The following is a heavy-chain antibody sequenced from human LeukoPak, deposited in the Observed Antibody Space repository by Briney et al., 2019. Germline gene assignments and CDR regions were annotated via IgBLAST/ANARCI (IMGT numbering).Heavy chain of an antibody. CDR3: ARARYYYDSSGYYWYFDL. J-gene: IGHJ2*01. CDR1: GGTFSSYA. V-gene: IGHV1-69*05. CDR2: IIPIFGTA. Sequence: SVQVSCKASGGTFSSYAISWVRQAPGQGLEWMGGIIPIFGTANYAHKFQGRVTITTDESTSTAYMELSSLRSEDTAVYYCARARYYYDSSGYYWYFDLWGRGTLVTVSS. D-gene: IGHD3-22*01.